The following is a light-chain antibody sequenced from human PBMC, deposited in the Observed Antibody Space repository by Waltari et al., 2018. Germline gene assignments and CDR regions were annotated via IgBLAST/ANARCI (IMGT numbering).Light chain of an antibody. CDR2: SNH. V-gene: IGLV1-44*01. CDR1: SSNIGSNT. CDR3: AAWDDSLNVSWV. J-gene: IGLJ3*02. Sequence: QSVLTQPPSASGTPGQRVTISCSGSSSNIGSNTVHWYQQLPGTAPKLLIYSNHHRPSGVPDRFSGSKSGTSASLAISGLQSEDEADYYCAAWDDSLNVSWVFGGGTKLTVL.